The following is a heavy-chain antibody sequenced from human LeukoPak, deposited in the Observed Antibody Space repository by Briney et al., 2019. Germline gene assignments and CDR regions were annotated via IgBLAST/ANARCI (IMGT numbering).Heavy chain of an antibody. CDR3: ARPVPSRLGWFDP. CDR1: GGSISSCY. J-gene: IGHJ5*02. Sequence: PSETLSLTCTVSGGSISSCYWSWIRQSPGKGLEWIGYIYYSGSTNYKPSLKSRVTISVDTSKNQFSLKLSSVTAADTAVYYCARPVPSRLGWFDPWGQGTLVTVSS. CDR2: IYYSGST. V-gene: IGHV4-59*01. D-gene: IGHD1-1*01.